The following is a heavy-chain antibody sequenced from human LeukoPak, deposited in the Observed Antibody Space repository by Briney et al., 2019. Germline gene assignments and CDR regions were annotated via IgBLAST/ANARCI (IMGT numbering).Heavy chain of an antibody. Sequence: ASVKVSCKASGYTFTSYYMHWVRQAPGQGLEWMGIINPSGGSTSYAQKFQGRVTMTRDTSTSTVYMELSSLRSEDTAVYYCARGDYGGNSGLGFDYSGQGTLVTVSS. V-gene: IGHV1-46*01. J-gene: IGHJ4*02. CDR2: INPSGGST. CDR1: GYTFTSYY. CDR3: ARGDYGGNSGLGFDY. D-gene: IGHD4-23*01.